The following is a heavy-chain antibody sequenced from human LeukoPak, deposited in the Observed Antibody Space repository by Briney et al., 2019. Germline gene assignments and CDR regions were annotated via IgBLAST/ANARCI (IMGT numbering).Heavy chain of an antibody. CDR2: IYCSGRT. D-gene: IGHD3-16*02. CDR3: ARDMLRVWGSYRFSYFDY. J-gene: IGHJ4*02. V-gene: IGHV4-39*07. Sequence: SETLSLTCTVSGGSISSNSYYWGWIRQPPGKGLEWIGSIYCSGRTYYNPSLKSRVTISVDTSKNQFSLKLSSVTAADTAVYYCARDMLRVWGSYRFSYFDYWGQGTLVTVSS. CDR1: GGSISSNSYY.